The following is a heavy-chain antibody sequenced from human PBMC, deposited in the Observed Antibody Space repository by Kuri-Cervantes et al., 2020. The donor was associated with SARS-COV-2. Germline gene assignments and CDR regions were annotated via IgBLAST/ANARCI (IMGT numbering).Heavy chain of an antibody. D-gene: IGHD5-24*01. CDR2: IYHSGST. V-gene: IGHV4-4*02. CDR1: GGSISSSNW. CDR3: ASRDGYGQIDY. J-gene: IGHJ4*02. Sequence: GSLRLSCAVSGGSISSSNWWSWVRQPPGKGLEWIGEIYHSGSTNYNPSLKSRVTISVDKSKNQFSLKLSSVTAADTAVYYCASRDGYGQIDYWGQGTLVTVSS.